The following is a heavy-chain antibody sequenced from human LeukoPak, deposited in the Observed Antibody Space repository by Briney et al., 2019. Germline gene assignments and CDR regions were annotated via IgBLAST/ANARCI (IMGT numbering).Heavy chain of an antibody. J-gene: IGHJ4*02. V-gene: IGHV3-30*02. CDR2: IRYDGSNK. CDR3: AKDRGGYSYGAYFDY. D-gene: IGHD5-18*01. Sequence: GGSLRLSCAASGFTFSSYGMHWVRQAPGKGLEWVAFIRYDGSNKYYADSVKSRFTISRDNSKNTLYLQMNSLRAEDTAVYYCAKDRGGYSYGAYFDYWGQGTLVTVSS. CDR1: GFTFSSYG.